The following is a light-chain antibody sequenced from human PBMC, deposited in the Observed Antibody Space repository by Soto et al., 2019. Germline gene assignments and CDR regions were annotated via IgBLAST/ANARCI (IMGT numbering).Light chain of an antibody. CDR2: EVS. J-gene: IGLJ3*02. Sequence: QSALTQPASVSGSPGQSITISCTGASSDIGSYNYVSWYQQHLGKAPKLIIYEVSNRPSGVSNRLSGSKSGNTASLTISGLPTEDEADYYCSSYTGTTTVFGGGTKLTVL. CDR3: SSYTGTTTV. V-gene: IGLV2-14*01. CDR1: SSDIGSYNY.